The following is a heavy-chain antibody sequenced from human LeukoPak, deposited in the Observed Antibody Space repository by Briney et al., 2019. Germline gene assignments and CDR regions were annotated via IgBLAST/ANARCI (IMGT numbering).Heavy chain of an antibody. D-gene: IGHD1-14*01. V-gene: IGHV4-34*01. Sequence: PSETLSLXCAVYGGSCSGYYWSWIRQPPGKGLESIGEINRGGSTNYSPSLKSRVTISVDTSKNQFSLKLSSVTAADTAVYYCARVTRREFDYWGQGTLVTVSS. CDR3: ARVTRREFDY. CDR2: INRGGST. J-gene: IGHJ4*02. CDR1: GGSCSGYY.